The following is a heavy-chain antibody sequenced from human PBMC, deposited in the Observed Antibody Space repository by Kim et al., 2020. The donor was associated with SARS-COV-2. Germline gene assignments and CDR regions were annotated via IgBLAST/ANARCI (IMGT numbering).Heavy chain of an antibody. D-gene: IGHD3-10*01. CDR2: IGGSAGST. J-gene: IGHJ4*02. CDR3: AKNYYGSGSSDY. V-gene: IGHV3-23*01. Sequence: GGSLRLSCAASGFSFSSFALSWVRQAPGKGLEWVSAIGGSAGSTSYADSVKGRFTISRDNSKNTLYLQMNSLRADDTAVYYCAKNYYGSGSSDYWGQGTLVPLSS. CDR1: GFSFSSFA.